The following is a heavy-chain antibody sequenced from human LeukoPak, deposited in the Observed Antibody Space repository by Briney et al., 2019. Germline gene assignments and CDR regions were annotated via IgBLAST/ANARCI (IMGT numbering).Heavy chain of an antibody. CDR1: GGSFSGYY. J-gene: IGHJ4*02. CDR2: INHSGST. CDR3: AREGLRLDY. V-gene: IGHV4-34*01. Sequence: SETLSLTCAVYGGSFSGYYWSWIRQPPGKGLEWIGEINHSGSTNYNPSLKGRVTISVDTSKNQFSLKLSSVTAADTAVYYCAREGLRLDYWGQGTLVTVSS.